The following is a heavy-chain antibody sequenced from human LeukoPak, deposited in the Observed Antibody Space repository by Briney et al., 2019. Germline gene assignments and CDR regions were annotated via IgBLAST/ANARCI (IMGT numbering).Heavy chain of an antibody. CDR1: GGSINNYY. D-gene: IGHD2-2*01. J-gene: IGHJ4*02. V-gene: IGHV4-59*01. Sequence: SETLSLTCTVSGGSINNYYWSWIRQPPGKGLEWIGYMYYSGSTNYNPSLKSRVTISVDTSKNQFSLKLSSMTAADTAVYYCARAPPAQHQLRLWGQGTLVTVSS. CDR3: ARAPPAQHQLRL. CDR2: MYYSGST.